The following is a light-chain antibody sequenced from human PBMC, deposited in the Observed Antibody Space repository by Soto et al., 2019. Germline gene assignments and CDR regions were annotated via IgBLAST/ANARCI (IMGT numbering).Light chain of an antibody. V-gene: IGKV3-11*01. J-gene: IGKJ5*01. Sequence: EIVFTQSPASLSLSPGESATLSCRASQSVSEYIAWYQQKPGQAPRLLIYDTSNRANGIPARCSGSQSGTELTLTISSLLSEDFAAYYCQQYNNWPTITFGQGTRLEIK. CDR2: DTS. CDR3: QQYNNWPTIT. CDR1: QSVSEY.